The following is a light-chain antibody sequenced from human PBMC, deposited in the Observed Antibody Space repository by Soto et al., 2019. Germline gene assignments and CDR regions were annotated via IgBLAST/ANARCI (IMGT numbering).Light chain of an antibody. J-gene: IGKJ4*01. V-gene: IGKV1-6*02. CDR2: AAA. Sequence: AIPMAQSPSSLSASVGDRVTITCRASQGIGNDVGWFQQKPGKAPKLLIYAAATLQSGVPSRFSDSRSGTDFTLTISSLQPEDFATYYCLQDHNYPLTFGGGTKVEIK. CDR1: QGIGND. CDR3: LQDHNYPLT.